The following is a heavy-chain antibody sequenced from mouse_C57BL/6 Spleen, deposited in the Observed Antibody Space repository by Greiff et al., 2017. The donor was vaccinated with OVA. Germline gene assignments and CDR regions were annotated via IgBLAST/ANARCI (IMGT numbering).Heavy chain of an antibody. CDR3: TAQASDCAMDY. CDR2: IDPSDSET. V-gene: IGHV1-52*01. J-gene: IGHJ4*01. Sequence: QVQLQQPGAELVRPGSSVKLSCKASGYTFTSYWMHWVKQRPIQGLEWIGNIDPSDSETHYNQKFKDKATLTVDKSSSTAYMQLSSLTSEDSAVYYCTAQASDCAMDYWGQGTSVTVSS. CDR1: GYTFTSYW. D-gene: IGHD3-2*02.